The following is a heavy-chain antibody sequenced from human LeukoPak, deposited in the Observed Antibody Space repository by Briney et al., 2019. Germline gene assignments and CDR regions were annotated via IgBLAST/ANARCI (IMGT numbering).Heavy chain of an antibody. J-gene: IGHJ2*01. D-gene: IGHD6-13*01. V-gene: IGHV3-23*01. Sequence: GGSLRLSCAASGFTFSSYAMSWVRQAPGKGLEWVSAISGSGGSTYYADSVKGRFTISRDNSKNTLYLQMNSLRAEDTAVYYCAKDRGGLAAAGTGYFDLWGRGTLVTVSS. CDR2: ISGSGGST. CDR3: AKDRGGLAAAGTGYFDL. CDR1: GFTFSSYA.